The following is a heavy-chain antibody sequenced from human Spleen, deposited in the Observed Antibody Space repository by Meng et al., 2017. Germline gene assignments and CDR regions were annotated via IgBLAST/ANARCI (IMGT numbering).Heavy chain of an antibody. Sequence: GESLKTSCAASGFSVSIYEMIWVRQAPGKGLEWVSYISSSGSPMHYADSVKGRFTISRDNAKNSLCLQMNSLRAEDTAVYYCASYVLRESWFDPWGQGTLVTVSS. J-gene: IGHJ5*02. CDR3: ASYVLRESWFDP. D-gene: IGHD3-10*02. V-gene: IGHV3-48*03. CDR2: ISSSGSPM. CDR1: GFSVSIYE.